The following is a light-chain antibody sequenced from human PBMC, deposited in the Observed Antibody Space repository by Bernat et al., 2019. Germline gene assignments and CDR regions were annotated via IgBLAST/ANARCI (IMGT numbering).Light chain of an antibody. CDR3: ETWDSNPWV. Sequence: QPVLTQSSSASASLGSSVKLTCTLTSGNSSYIIAWHQQQPGKAPRYLMKLEGSGSYNKGSGVPDRFSGSSSGADRYLTISNLQSEDEADYYCETWDSNPWVFGGGTKLTVL. J-gene: IGLJ3*02. CDR2: LEGSGSY. V-gene: IGLV4-60*03. CDR1: SGNSSYI.